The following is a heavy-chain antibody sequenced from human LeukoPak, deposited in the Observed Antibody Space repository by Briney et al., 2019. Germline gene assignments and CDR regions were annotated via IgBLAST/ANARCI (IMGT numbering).Heavy chain of an antibody. CDR1: GFTFSDYA. Sequence: GGSLRLSCAASGFTFSDYALHWVRQAPGKGLEWVAFVAYDGSSKYYRDSVKGRFIISRDYSRNTLYLQMNSLRAEDTAVCYCAELGVTMIGGVWGKGTTVTISS. D-gene: IGHD3-10*02. J-gene: IGHJ6*04. CDR3: AELGVTMIGGV. CDR2: VAYDGSSK. V-gene: IGHV3-30*04.